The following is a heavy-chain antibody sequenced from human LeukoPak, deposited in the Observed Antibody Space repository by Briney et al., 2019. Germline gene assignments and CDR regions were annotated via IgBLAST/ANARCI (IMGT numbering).Heavy chain of an antibody. D-gene: IGHD3-10*01. CDR3: AREPRVRYGSGSSNWFDP. J-gene: IGHJ5*02. Sequence: SETLSLTCTVSGGSISSGSYYWSWIRQPAGKGLEWIGRIYTSGSTNYNPSLKSRGTISVDTSKNQFSLKLSSVTAADTAVYYCAREPRVRYGSGSSNWFDPWGQGTLVTVSS. V-gene: IGHV4-61*02. CDR2: IYTSGST. CDR1: GGSISSGSYY.